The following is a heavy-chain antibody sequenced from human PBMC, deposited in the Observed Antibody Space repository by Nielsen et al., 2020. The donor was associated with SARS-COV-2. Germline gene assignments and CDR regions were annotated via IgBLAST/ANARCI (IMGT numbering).Heavy chain of an antibody. CDR3: ARAGPIAVTGRGNFDH. Sequence: SETLSLTCTVSGGSISSSSYYWGWIRQPPGKGLEWIGSIYYSGSTYYNPSLKSRVTISVDTSKNQFSLNLTSVTAADTALYYCARAGPIAVTGRGNFDHWGQGALVTVSS. J-gene: IGHJ4*02. CDR2: IYYSGST. D-gene: IGHD6-19*01. CDR1: GGSISSSSYY. V-gene: IGHV4-39*01.